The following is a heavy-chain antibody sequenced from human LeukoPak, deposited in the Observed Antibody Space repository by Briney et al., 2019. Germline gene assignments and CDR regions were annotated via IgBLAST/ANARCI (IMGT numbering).Heavy chain of an antibody. CDR3: ARGVRYHRYCSGDSCPYYFDY. V-gene: IGHV3-33*01. J-gene: IGHJ4*02. CDR2: TWYDGSNK. CDR1: GFTFDNYG. Sequence: GGSLRLSCAASGFTFDNYGMHWVRQPPGKGLEWVALTWYDGSNKYYADSVKGRFTISRDNSKNTLYLQMNSLRAEDTAVYYCARGVRYHRYCSGDSCPYYFDYWGQGTLVTVPS. D-gene: IGHD2-15*01.